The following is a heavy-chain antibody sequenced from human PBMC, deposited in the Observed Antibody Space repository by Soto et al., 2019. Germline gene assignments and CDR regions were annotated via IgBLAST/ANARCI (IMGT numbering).Heavy chain of an antibody. CDR2: INAGNGNT. J-gene: IGHJ4*02. CDR1: GYTFTSSA. V-gene: IGHV1-3*01. D-gene: IGHD6-13*01. Sequence: ASVTVSCKASGYTFTSSAMHWVRQAPGQRLEWMGWINAGNGNTKYSQKFQGRVTITRDTSASTAYMELSSLRSEDTAVYYCARAGFYSSSWYYFDYWGQGTLVTVSS. CDR3: ARAGFYSSSWYYFDY.